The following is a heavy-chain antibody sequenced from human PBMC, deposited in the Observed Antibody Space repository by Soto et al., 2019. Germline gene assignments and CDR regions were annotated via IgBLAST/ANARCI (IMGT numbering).Heavy chain of an antibody. CDR2: IYYSGST. V-gene: IGHV4-31*03. J-gene: IGHJ5*02. D-gene: IGHD2-15*01. CDR1: GGSISSGCYY. Sequence: PSETLSLTCTVSGGSISSGCYYWSWIRKHPGKGLEWIGYIYYSGSTYYNPSLKSRVTISVDTSKNQFSLKLSSVTAADTVVYYCARATHSPDSWFDPLGQGTLVTVSS. CDR3: ARATHSPDSWFDP.